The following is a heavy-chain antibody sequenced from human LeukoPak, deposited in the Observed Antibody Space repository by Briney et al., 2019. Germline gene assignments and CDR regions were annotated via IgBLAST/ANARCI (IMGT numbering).Heavy chain of an antibody. CDR1: GYTFTGYY. V-gene: IGHV1-2*02. J-gene: IGHJ6*03. CDR3: ARGCSGGSCYYYYYMDV. CDR2: INPNSGGT. Sequence: ASVKVSCKASGYTFTGYYMHWVRQAPGQGLEWMRWINPNSGGTNYAQKFQGRVTMTRDTSISTAYMELSRLRSDDTAVYYCARGCSGGSCYYYYYMDVWGKGTTVTVSS. D-gene: IGHD2-15*01.